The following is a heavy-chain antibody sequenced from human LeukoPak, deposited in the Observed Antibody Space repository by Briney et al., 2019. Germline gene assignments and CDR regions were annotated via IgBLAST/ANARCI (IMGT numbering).Heavy chain of an antibody. CDR3: ARLYVLEWLLYGNFDF. V-gene: IGHV4-39*01. Sequence: SETLSLTCTVSGGSISSNSYFWGWIRQPPGKRLEWIGSIYYNGTTYYNPSLKSRVSISVDTSKNQLSLKLSSVTAADTSVYYCARLYVLEWLLYGNFDFWAQGTLVTVSS. CDR1: GGSISSNSYF. J-gene: IGHJ4*02. D-gene: IGHD3-3*01. CDR2: IYYNGTT.